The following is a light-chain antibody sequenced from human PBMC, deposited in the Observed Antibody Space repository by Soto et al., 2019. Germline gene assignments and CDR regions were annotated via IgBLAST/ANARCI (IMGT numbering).Light chain of an antibody. CDR1: QSVTVN. CDR3: QQYNNWPRT. CDR2: GAT. V-gene: IGKV3-15*01. Sequence: EILLTQSPSTLSLAPGEGGTLSCRASQSVTVNSLAWYQQKPGQAPRLLIHGATTRATGIPARFSGSGSGTEFTLTISSLQSEDFAVYYCQQYNNWPRTFGQGTKVDIK. J-gene: IGKJ1*01.